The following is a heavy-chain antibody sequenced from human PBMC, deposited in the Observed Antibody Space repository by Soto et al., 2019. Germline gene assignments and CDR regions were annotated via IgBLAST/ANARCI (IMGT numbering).Heavy chain of an antibody. V-gene: IGHV3-23*01. CDR1: GFTFSSYA. CDR3: AKAMVRGVMASLDY. Sequence: GESLKISCAASGFTFSSYAMSWVRQAPGKGLEWVSAISGSGGSTYYADSVKGRFTISRDNSKNTLYLQMNSLRAEDTAVYYCAKAMVRGVMASLDYWGQGTLVTVSS. D-gene: IGHD3-10*01. CDR2: ISGSGGST. J-gene: IGHJ4*02.